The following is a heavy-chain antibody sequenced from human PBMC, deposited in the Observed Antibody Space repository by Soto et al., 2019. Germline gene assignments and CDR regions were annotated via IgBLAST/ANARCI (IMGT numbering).Heavy chain of an antibody. V-gene: IGHV4-34*01. J-gene: IGHJ3*02. CDR1: GGSFSGYY. CDR2: INHSGST. CDR3: ARRYYDFWSGYYWAGNGAFDI. Sequence: NPSETLSLTCAVYGGSFSGYYWSWIRQPPGKGLEWIGEINHSGSTNYNPSLTSRVTISVDTSKNQFSLKLSSVTAADTAVYYCARRYYDFWSGYYWAGNGAFDIWGQGTMVTVSS. D-gene: IGHD3-3*01.